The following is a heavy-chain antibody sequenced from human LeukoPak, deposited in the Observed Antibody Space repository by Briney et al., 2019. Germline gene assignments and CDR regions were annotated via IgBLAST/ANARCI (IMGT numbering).Heavy chain of an antibody. Sequence: SETLSLTCAVYGGSFSGYYWSWIRQPPGKGLEWTGEINHSGSTNYNPSLKSRVTISVNTSKNQFSLKLSSVTAADTAVYYCARFVVRGYCSSTSCPGFDYWGQGTLVTVSS. CDR3: ARFVVRGYCSSTSCPGFDY. V-gene: IGHV4-34*01. CDR1: GGSFSGYY. J-gene: IGHJ4*02. D-gene: IGHD2-2*01. CDR2: INHSGST.